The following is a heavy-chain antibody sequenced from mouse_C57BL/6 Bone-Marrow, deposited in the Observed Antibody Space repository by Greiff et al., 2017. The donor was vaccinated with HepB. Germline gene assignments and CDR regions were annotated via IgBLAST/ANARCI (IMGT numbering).Heavy chain of an antibody. D-gene: IGHD2-3*01. CDR2: IRNKANGYTT. Sequence: EVQLMESGGGLVQPGGSLSLSCAASGFTFTDYYMSWVRQPPGKALEWLGFIRNKANGYTTEYSASVKGRFTISRDNSQSILYLQMNALRAEDSATYYCARWLLPAMDYWGQGTSVTVSS. V-gene: IGHV7-3*01. CDR1: GFTFTDYY. CDR3: ARWLLPAMDY. J-gene: IGHJ4*01.